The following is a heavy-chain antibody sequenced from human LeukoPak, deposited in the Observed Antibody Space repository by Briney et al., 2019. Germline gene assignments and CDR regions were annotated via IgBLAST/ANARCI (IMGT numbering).Heavy chain of an antibody. CDR1: GFTVSSNY. CDR3: AREGYSYGHFDY. CDR2: IYSGGST. J-gene: IGHJ4*02. Sequence: GGSLRLSCAASGFTVSSNYMSWVRQAPGKGLEWVSVIYSGGSTCYADSVKGRFTISRDNSKNTLYLQMNSLRAEDTAVYYCAREGYSYGHFDYWGQGTLVTVSS. V-gene: IGHV3-53*01. D-gene: IGHD5-18*01.